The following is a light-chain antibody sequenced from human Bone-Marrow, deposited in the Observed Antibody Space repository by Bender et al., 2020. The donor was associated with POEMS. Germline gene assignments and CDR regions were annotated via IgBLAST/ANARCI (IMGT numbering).Light chain of an antibody. J-gene: IGLJ3*02. CDR2: TNN. Sequence: QSVLNQPPSASATPGQRVTISCSGSTSNIGRNSVSWYQVVPGTAPKLLMHTNNERPSGVPARFSGSKSGSSASLAVSGLQSEDEADYFCGVWDDGLRAWVFGGGTKLTVL. CDR1: TSNIGRNS. CDR3: GVWDDGLRAWV. V-gene: IGLV1-44*01.